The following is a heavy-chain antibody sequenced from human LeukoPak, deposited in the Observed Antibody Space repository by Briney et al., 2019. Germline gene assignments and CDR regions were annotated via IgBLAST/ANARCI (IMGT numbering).Heavy chain of an antibody. CDR1: GYTFTSYG. CDR3: ARDFLGYCSGGSCYGGSD. J-gene: IGHJ4*02. CDR2: ISAYNGNT. V-gene: IGHV1-18*01. Sequence: ASVKVSCKASGYTFTSYGISWVRQAPGQGLEWMGWISAYNGNTNYAQKLQGRVTMTTDTSTSTAYMELRSLRSDDTAVYYCARDFLGYCSGGSCYGGSDWGQGTLVTVSP. D-gene: IGHD2-15*01.